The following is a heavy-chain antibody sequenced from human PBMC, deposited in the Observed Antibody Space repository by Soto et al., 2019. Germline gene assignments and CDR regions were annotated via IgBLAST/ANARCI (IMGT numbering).Heavy chain of an antibody. J-gene: IGHJ4*02. CDR1: RGSVSSGGYY. Sequence: QVQLQESGPGLVKPSQTLSLTCTVSRGSVSSGGYYWSWIRQHPGKGLEWIGYIYYNGITDYNPSLKSRLIISVDTSKNQFSVILSSVTAADTAVYYCARARFYGSERTVFDFWGQGTLVTVSS. CDR3: ARARFYGSERTVFDF. V-gene: IGHV4-31*03. D-gene: IGHD3-10*01. CDR2: IYYNGIT.